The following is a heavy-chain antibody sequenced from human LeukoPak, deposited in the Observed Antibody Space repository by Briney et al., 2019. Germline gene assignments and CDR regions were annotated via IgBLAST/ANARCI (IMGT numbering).Heavy chain of an antibody. J-gene: IGHJ4*02. CDR1: GYTFTSYA. CDR2: INAGNGNT. CDR3: ARALDSPYSSGSPYYFDY. D-gene: IGHD6-19*01. Sequence: ASVKVSCKASGYTFTSYAMHWVRQAPGQRLEWMGWINAGNGNTKYSQKFQGRVTITRDTSASTAYMELSSLRSEDTAVYYCARALDSPYSSGSPYYFDYWGQGTLVTVSS. V-gene: IGHV1-3*01.